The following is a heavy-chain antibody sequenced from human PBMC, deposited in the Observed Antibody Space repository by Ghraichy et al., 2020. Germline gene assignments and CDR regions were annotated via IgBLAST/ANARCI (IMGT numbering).Heavy chain of an antibody. V-gene: IGHV4-39*01. CDR1: GGSISSSSYY. CDR3: ARRASGYDFWSGYYVERGSSFDP. D-gene: IGHD3-3*01. J-gene: IGHJ5*02. Sequence: GSLRLSCTVSGGSISSSSYYWGWIRQPPGKGLEWIGSIYYSGSTYYNPSLKSRVTISVDTSKNQFSLKLSSVTAADTAVYYCARRASGYDFWSGYYVERGSSFDPWGQGTLVTVSS. CDR2: IYYSGST.